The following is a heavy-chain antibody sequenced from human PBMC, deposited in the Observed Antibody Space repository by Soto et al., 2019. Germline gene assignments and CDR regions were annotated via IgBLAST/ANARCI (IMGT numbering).Heavy chain of an antibody. CDR1: GGSFSGYY. V-gene: IGHV4-34*01. CDR3: AREGRSRPPYFDY. D-gene: IGHD6-6*01. Sequence: SETLSLTCAVYGGSFSGYYWSWIRQPPGKGLEWIGEINHSRSTNYNPSLKSRVTISVDTSKNQFSLKLSSVTAADTAVYYCAREGRSRPPYFDYWGQGTLVTVFS. J-gene: IGHJ4*02. CDR2: INHSRST.